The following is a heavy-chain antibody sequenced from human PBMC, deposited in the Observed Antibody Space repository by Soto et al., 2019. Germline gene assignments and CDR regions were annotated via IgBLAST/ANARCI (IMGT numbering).Heavy chain of an antibody. J-gene: IGHJ6*02. D-gene: IGHD3-16*01. Sequence: GESRMISCAGSGYKFNNYWTGWVRQLPGKGLEWMWIIYPADSDTRYSPSFQGQVTISVDKSINTAYLQWSSLQASDTARYYCARSVGDSYDYHVMDVWGQGTTVHVSS. CDR2: IYPADSDT. CDR1: GYKFNNYW. CDR3: ARSVGDSYDYHVMDV. V-gene: IGHV5-51*01.